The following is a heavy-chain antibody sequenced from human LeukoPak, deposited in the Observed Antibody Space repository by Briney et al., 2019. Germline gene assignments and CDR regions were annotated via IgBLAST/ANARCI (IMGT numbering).Heavy chain of an antibody. D-gene: IGHD3-3*01. Sequence: GGSLRLSCAASGFTFSSYSMNWVRQAPGKGLEWVANIKQDGSEKYYVDSVKGRFTISRDNAKNSLYLQVDSLRAEDRAVYYCAREQIFGVVIVKSYFDFWGQGTLVTVSS. J-gene: IGHJ4*02. CDR1: GFTFSSYS. V-gene: IGHV3-7*01. CDR3: AREQIFGVVIVKSYFDF. CDR2: IKQDGSEK.